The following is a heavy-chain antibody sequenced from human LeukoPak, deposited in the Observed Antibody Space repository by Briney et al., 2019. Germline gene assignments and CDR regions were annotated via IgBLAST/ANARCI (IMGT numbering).Heavy chain of an antibody. CDR3: ARGPGINYGSGSYSLDY. J-gene: IGHJ4*02. CDR2: INHSGST. D-gene: IGHD3-10*01. CDR1: GGSFSGYY. Sequence: SETLSLTCAVYGGSFSGYYWSWIRQPPGKGLEWIGEINHSGSTNYNPSLKSRVTISVDTSKNQFSLKLSSVTAADTAVYYCARGPGINYGSGSYSLDYWGQGTLVTVSS. V-gene: IGHV4-34*01.